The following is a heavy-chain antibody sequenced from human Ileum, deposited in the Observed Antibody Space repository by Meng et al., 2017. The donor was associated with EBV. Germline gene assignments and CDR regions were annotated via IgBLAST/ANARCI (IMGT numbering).Heavy chain of an antibody. Sequence: HVQLVQSGAEVKKPGVAVKVSCKTSGYIFSLHAISWLRQAPGQGLEWMGWISTYNGDTNYEKKIQDRVTITTDTATSTAYMELRSLRSDDTAMYYCARDPSNSAGRRTYFDYWGQGTLVTVSS. CDR1: GYIFSLHA. J-gene: IGHJ4*02. CDR3: ARDPSNSAGRRTYFDY. CDR2: ISTYNGDT. D-gene: IGHD3-10*01. V-gene: IGHV1-18*01.